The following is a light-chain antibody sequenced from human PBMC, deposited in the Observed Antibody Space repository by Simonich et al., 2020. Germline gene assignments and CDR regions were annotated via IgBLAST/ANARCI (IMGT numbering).Light chain of an antibody. CDR1: SSDVGSYNL. V-gene: IGLV2-23*01. CDR3: CSYAGSSTVV. J-gene: IGLJ2*01. CDR2: EGS. Sequence: QSALTQPASVSGSPGQSIPISCTGTSSDVGSYNLVSCYQQHPGKAPKLRIYEGSKRPSGVSNRFSGSKSGNTASLTSSGLQAEDEADYYCCSYAGSSTVVFGGGTKLTVL.